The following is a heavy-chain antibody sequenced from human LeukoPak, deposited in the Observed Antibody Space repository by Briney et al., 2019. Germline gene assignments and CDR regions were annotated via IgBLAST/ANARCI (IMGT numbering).Heavy chain of an antibody. V-gene: IGHV4-31*03. CDR2: IYYSGST. D-gene: IGHD1-26*01. Sequence: SETLSLTCTVSGGSISSGGYYWSWIRQHPGKGLGWIVYIYYSGSTYYNPSLKSRVTISVDTSKNQFSLKLSSVTAADTAVYYCARASSGSYQYYFDYWGQGTLVTVSS. J-gene: IGHJ4*02. CDR1: GGSISSGGYY. CDR3: ARASSGSYQYYFDY.